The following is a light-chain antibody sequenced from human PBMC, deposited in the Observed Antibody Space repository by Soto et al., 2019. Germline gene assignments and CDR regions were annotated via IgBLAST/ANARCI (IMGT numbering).Light chain of an antibody. CDR3: EAWDDSLDGVV. V-gene: IGLV1-44*01. CDR1: SSNIGSNT. Sequence: QSVLTQPPSASGTPGQRVTISCSGRSSNIGSNTVNWYQLLPGTAPKLLIYSNNKRPSGVPDRFSGSKSGTSASLAISGLQSEDESDYYCEAWDDSLDGVVFGGGTQLTVL. J-gene: IGLJ2*01. CDR2: SNN.